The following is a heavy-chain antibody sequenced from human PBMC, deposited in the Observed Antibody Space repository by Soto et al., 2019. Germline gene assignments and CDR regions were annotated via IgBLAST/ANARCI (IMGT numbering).Heavy chain of an antibody. D-gene: IGHD3-22*01. CDR2: IKQDGSEK. V-gene: IGHV3-7*01. J-gene: IGHJ4*02. CDR3: ARDPYYYDSSGYDY. CDR1: GFTFSSYW. Sequence: VQLVESGGGLVQPGGSLRLSCAASGFTFSSYWMSWVRQAPGKGLEWVANIKQDGSEKYYVDSVKGRFTISRDNAKNSLYLQMNSLRAEDTAVYYCARDPYYYDSSGYDYWGQGTLVTVSS.